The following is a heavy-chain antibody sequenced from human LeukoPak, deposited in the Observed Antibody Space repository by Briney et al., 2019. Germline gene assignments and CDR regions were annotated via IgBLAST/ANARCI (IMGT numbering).Heavy chain of an antibody. D-gene: IGHD3-10*01. CDR2: VKSDGSNP. J-gene: IGHJ4*02. Sequence: GGSLRLSCAASRFSFSNYWMHWVRQAPGKGLVWVSRVKSDGSNPSYADSVKGRFTISRDNAENMLYLQMNTLGAEDTSVYYCARDIVSGSGSLDYWGQGTLVTVSS. CDR3: ARDIVSGSGSLDY. CDR1: RFSFSNYW. V-gene: IGHV3-74*01.